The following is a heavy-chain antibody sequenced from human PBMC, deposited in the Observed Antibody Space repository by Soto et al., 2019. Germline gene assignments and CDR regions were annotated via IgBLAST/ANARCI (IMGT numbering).Heavy chain of an antibody. V-gene: IGHV4-39*01. D-gene: IGHD1-26*01. CDR3: ARQAGATTFYYYGMDV. CDR2: IYYSGST. Sequence: QLLESGPGLVKPSETLSLTCTVSGGSISSSSYYWGWIRQPPGKGLEWIGSIYYSGSTYYNPSLKSRVTISVDTSKNQFSLKLSSVTAADTAVYYCARQAGATTFYYYGMDVWGQGTTVTVSS. J-gene: IGHJ6*02. CDR1: GGSISSSSYY.